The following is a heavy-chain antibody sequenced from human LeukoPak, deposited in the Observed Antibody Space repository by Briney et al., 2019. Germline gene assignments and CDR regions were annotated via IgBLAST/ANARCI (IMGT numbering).Heavy chain of an antibody. D-gene: IGHD4-23*01. V-gene: IGHV1-69*13. Sequence: ASVKVSCKASGGTFSSYAISWVRQAPGQGLEWMGGIIPIFGTANYAQKFQGRVTITADESTSTAYMEPSSLRSEDTAVYYCARESPGYGGNTDDDAFDIWGQGTMVTVSS. CDR3: ARESPGYGGNTDDDAFDI. CDR1: GGTFSSYA. J-gene: IGHJ3*02. CDR2: IIPIFGTA.